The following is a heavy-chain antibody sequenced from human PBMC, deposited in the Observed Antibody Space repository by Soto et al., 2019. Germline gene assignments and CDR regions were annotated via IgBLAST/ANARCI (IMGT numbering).Heavy chain of an antibody. Sequence: QLQLQESGPGLVKPSETLSLTCTVSGGSISSNSYYWGWIRQPPGKGLEWIGSIYYSGSTYYNPSLRSRVTISVDTSKNPFSLKLSSVTAADTAVYCCASRGSSSWYGYWGQGTLVTVSS. D-gene: IGHD6-13*01. CDR2: IYYSGST. CDR1: GGSISSNSYY. CDR3: ASRGSSSWYGY. J-gene: IGHJ4*02. V-gene: IGHV4-39*01.